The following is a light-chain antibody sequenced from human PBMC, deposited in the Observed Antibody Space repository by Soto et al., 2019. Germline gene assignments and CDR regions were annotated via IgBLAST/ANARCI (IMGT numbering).Light chain of an antibody. CDR3: QQSYRTPYT. CDR2: ATS. Sequence: DIQMTQSPSSLSTSVGDRVTITCRASQSITSYLNWYQQKPGKAPKLLIYATSNLQSGVPSRFSGSGFGTDFTLTISSLQPEDFAIYYCQQSYRTPYTFGQGTNLEIK. V-gene: IGKV1-39*01. CDR1: QSITSY. J-gene: IGKJ2*01.